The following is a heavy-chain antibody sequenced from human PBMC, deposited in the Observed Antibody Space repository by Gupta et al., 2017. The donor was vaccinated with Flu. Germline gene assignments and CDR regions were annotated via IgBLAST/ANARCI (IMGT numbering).Heavy chain of an antibody. Sequence: QVQLVESGGGLVKPGGSLRLSCAAFGFTFRDYYMSWIRQAPGKGLEWVSYISSSSSYTNYADSVKGRFTISRDNAKNSLYLQMNSLRAEDTAVYYCAREPSFSSSSGNFDYWGQGTLVTVSS. CDR1: GFTFRDYY. J-gene: IGHJ4*02. CDR2: ISSSSSYT. D-gene: IGHD6-6*01. CDR3: AREPSFSSSSGNFDY. V-gene: IGHV3-11*05.